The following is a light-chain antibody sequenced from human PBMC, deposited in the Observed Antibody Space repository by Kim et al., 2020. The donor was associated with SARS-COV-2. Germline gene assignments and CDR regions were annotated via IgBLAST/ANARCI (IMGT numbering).Light chain of an antibody. CDR1: RANIGSNV. CDR3: VAWDDSLSGSV. Sequence: GQRVTISCSVSRANIGSNVVNWYRQLPGTAPRPLIYRNDYRSSGVPDRFSGSKSGTSASLAISGLQSEDEADYYCVAWDDSLSGSVFGGGTQLTVL. J-gene: IGLJ3*02. CDR2: RND. V-gene: IGLV1-44*01.